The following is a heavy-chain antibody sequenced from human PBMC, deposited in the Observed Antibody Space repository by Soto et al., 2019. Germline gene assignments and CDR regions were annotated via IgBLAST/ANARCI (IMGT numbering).Heavy chain of an antibody. CDR1: GFTFSSYG. J-gene: IGHJ4*02. V-gene: IGHV3-30*18. CDR3: AKGRVQLWLQEVDY. Sequence: SLKISCAASGFTFSSYGMHWVRQAPGKGLEWVAVISYDGSNKYYADSVKGRFTISRDNSKNTLYLQMNSLRAEDTAVYYCAKGRVQLWLQEVDYWGQGTLVTVS. D-gene: IGHD5-18*01. CDR2: ISYDGSNK.